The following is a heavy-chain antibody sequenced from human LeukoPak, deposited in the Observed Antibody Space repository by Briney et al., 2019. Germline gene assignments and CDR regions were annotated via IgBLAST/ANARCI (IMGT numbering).Heavy chain of an antibody. Sequence: SETLSLTCTVPGGSISSSSYYWGWIRQPPGKGLEWIGSIYYSGSTYYNPSLKSRVTISVDTSKNQFSLKLSSVTAADTAVYYCASLDRRNSGYDFEEDYWGQGTLVTVSS. CDR3: ASLDRRNSGYDFEEDY. CDR2: IYYSGST. CDR1: GGSISSSSYY. V-gene: IGHV4-39*01. D-gene: IGHD5-12*01. J-gene: IGHJ4*02.